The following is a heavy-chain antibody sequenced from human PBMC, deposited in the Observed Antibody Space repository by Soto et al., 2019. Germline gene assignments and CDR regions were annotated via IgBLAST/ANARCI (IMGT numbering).Heavy chain of an antibody. CDR1: GFTFSRHG. J-gene: IGHJ4*02. D-gene: IGHD3-16*01. V-gene: IGHV3-33*01. CDR3: ARWGDERRIDS. CDR2: IWYDGSNK. Sequence: QVQLVESGGGVVQPGRSLRLSCGASGFTFSRHGMHWVRQAPGKGLEWVAVIWYDGSNKYYADSVKGRFTISRDNSNNMLHLQMNSLRAEDTAVYYCARWGDERRIDSWGQGSLVTVSS.